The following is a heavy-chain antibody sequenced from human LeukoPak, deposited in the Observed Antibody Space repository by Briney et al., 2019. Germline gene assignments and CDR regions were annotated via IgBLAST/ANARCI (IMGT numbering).Heavy chain of an antibody. CDR1: GYTFSSYA. V-gene: IGHV3-23*01. J-gene: IGHJ5*02. CDR2: ISGSGGST. Sequence: GGSLRLSCAASGYTFSSYAMSWVRQAPGKGLEWVSAISGSGGSTYYADSVKGRFTISRDNSKNTLYLQMNSLRAEDTAVYYCAKDLSYYGSGSYLWGQGTLVTVSS. D-gene: IGHD3-10*01. CDR3: AKDLSYYGSGSYL.